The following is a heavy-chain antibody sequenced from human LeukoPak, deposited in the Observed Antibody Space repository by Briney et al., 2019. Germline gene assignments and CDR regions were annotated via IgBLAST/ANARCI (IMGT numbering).Heavy chain of an antibody. CDR2: IYPGDSDT. Sequence: GESLKISCKGSGYSFTNSWIGWVRQMPGKGLEWMGIIYPGDSDTRYNSSFQGQVTISADKSISTAYLRWSSLKASDTAMYYCATPVAANYYYGMDVWGQGTTVTVSS. D-gene: IGHD6-19*01. CDR1: GYSFTNSW. CDR3: ATPVAANYYYGMDV. V-gene: IGHV5-51*01. J-gene: IGHJ6*02.